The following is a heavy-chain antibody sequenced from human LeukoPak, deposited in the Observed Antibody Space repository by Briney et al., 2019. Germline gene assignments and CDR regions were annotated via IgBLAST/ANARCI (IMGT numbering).Heavy chain of an antibody. D-gene: IGHD3-10*01. V-gene: IGHV1-46*01. Sequence: ASVKVSCKASGYTFTSYGISWVRQAPGQGLEWMGIINPSGGSTSYAQKFQGRVTMTRDMSTSTVYMELSSLRSEDTAVYYCARAKSLPAHTLTLLWFGYYMDVWGKGTTVTVSS. CDR3: ARAKSLPAHTLTLLWFGYYMDV. CDR1: GYTFTSYG. J-gene: IGHJ6*03. CDR2: INPSGGST.